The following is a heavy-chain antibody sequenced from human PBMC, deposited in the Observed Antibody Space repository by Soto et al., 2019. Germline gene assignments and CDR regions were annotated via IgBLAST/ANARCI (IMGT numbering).Heavy chain of an antibody. CDR1: GGSLSRYY. J-gene: IGHJ4*02. CDR3: ARGQEGVVATH. D-gene: IGHD5-12*01. Sequence: QVQLQQWGAGLLKPSETLSLNCAVNGGSLSRYYWSWIRQPPGKGLEWIGEIKDGGRTNYSPSLKSRATISSDTSNNQFSLRLYSVTAADTGVYYCARGQEGVVATHWDQGTLVTVSS. CDR2: IKDGGRT. V-gene: IGHV4-34*01.